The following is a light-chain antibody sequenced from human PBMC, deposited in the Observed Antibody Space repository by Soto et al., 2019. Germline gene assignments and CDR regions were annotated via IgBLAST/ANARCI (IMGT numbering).Light chain of an antibody. Sequence: QSALTQPASVSGSPGQSITISCTGTSSDVGGYNYVSWYQQHPGKAPKLMIYDVSNRPSGVSNRFSGSKSGNTASLTISGLQAEDEAGYYCSSYTSSSTEVVFGGGTKLTVL. V-gene: IGLV2-14*01. J-gene: IGLJ2*01. CDR3: SSYTSSSTEVV. CDR2: DVS. CDR1: SSDVGGYNY.